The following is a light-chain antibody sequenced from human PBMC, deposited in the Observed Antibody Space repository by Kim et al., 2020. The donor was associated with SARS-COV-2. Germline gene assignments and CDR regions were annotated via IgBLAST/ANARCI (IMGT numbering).Light chain of an antibody. V-gene: IGLV3-19*01. CDR1: SLRSYY. CDR2: GKN. CDR3: NSRDNNDNVL. J-gene: IGLJ2*01. Sequence: SSELTQDPAVSVALGQTVRMTCQGDSLRSYYTTWYQQKPGQAPIVVVYGKNNRPSGIPDRFSGSSSGNTASLTITGTQAGDEADYYCNSRDNNDNVLFGG.